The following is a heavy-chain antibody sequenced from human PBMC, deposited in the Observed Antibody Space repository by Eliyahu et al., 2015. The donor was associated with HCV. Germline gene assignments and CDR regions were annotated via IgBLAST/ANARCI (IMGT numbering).Heavy chain of an antibody. V-gene: IGHV1-18*04. CDR1: GYTFTSYG. Sequence: QVQLVQSGAEVKKPGASVKVSCKASGYTFTSYGISWVRQAPGQGLEWMGWISAYNGNTNXAQKLQGRVTMTTDTSTSTAYMELRSLRSDDTAVYYCASNEASGYYYYGMDVWGQGTTVTVSS. D-gene: IGHD1-1*01. CDR2: ISAYNGNT. CDR3: ASNEASGYYYYGMDV. J-gene: IGHJ6*02.